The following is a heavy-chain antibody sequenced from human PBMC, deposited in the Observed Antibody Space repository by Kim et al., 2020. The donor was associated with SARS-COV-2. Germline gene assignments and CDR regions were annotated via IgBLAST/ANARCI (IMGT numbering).Heavy chain of an antibody. CDR3: ARVGRGPGANY. J-gene: IGHJ4*02. Sequence: SETLSLTCTVSGGSISSYYWCWIRQRPGPGLEWVWFVYYSGSTNYNPSLTVRVTISVDTSKNQFSLKLSSVTAADTAVYYCARVGRGPGANYWGQGTLVTVSS. D-gene: IGHD1-26*01. CDR2: VYYSGST. V-gene: IGHV4-59*01. CDR1: GGSISSYY.